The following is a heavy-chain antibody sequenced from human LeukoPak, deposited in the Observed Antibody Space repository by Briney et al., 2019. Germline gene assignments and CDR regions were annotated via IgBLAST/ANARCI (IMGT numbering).Heavy chain of an antibody. Sequence: ASVKVSCTVYGYTLTELSMHWVRQAPGKGLEWMGGFDPEYGETIYPQKFQGRVTMTEDTSTDTAYMELSSLRSEDTAVYYCATEGIVTTLGRPFYSMDVWGQGTTVTVPS. CDR2: FDPEYGET. CDR3: ATEGIVTTLGRPFYSMDV. CDR1: GYTLTELS. V-gene: IGHV1-24*01. J-gene: IGHJ6*02. D-gene: IGHD5-12*01.